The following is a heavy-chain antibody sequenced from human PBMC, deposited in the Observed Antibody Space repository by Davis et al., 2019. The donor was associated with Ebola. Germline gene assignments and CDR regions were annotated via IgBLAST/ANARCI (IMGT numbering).Heavy chain of an antibody. J-gene: IGHJ4*02. CDR3: ARRGYSGYHDY. CDR2: IYYSGST. V-gene: IGHV4-30-4*01. D-gene: IGHD5-12*01. CDR1: GGSISSGDYY. Sequence: LRLSCTVSGGSISSGDYYWSWIRQPPGKGLEWIGYIYYSGSTYYNPSLKSRVTISVDTSKNQFSLKLNSVTAADTAVYYCARRGYSGYHDYWGQGTLVTVSS.